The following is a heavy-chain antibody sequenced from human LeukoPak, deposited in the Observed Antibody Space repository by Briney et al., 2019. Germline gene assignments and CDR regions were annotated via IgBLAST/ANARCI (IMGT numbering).Heavy chain of an antibody. CDR3: ARVRTYYDSGGYDLDYFDY. Sequence: GGSLRLSCAASGFTFSSYAMHWVRQAPGKGLEWVAVISYDGSNKYYADSVKGRFTISRDNSKNTLYLQMNSLRAEDTAVYYCARVRTYYDSGGYDLDYFDYWGQGTLVTVSS. J-gene: IGHJ4*02. CDR2: ISYDGSNK. D-gene: IGHD3-22*01. V-gene: IGHV3-30-3*01. CDR1: GFTFSSYA.